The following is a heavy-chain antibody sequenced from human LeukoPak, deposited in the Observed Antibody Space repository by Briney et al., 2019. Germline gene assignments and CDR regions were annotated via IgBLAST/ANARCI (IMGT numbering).Heavy chain of an antibody. J-gene: IGHJ6*03. Sequence: PGGSLRLSCAASGFTFSSYGMNWVRQAPGKGLEWIGSIYYSGSTYYNPSLKSRVTISVDTSKNQFSLKLSSVTAADTAVYYCARDLYGEATNLYYYYYMDVWGKGTPVTVSS. D-gene: IGHD1-26*01. CDR2: IYYSGST. CDR3: ARDLYGEATNLYYYYYMDV. CDR1: GFTFSSYG. V-gene: IGHV4-38-2*02.